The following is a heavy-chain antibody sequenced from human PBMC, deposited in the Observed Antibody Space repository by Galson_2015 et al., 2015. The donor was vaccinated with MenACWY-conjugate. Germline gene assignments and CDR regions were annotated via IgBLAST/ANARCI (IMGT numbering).Heavy chain of an antibody. D-gene: IGHD3-16*01. V-gene: IGHV1-46*03. CDR3: ARPAGYSYALDS. J-gene: IGHJ4*02. Sequence: SCKASGYTFTSFYLHWVRQAPGQGLEWMGIINPSGGSTTYAQKFQGRVTMTRDTSTNTIYMELSSLRSEDTAVYYCARPAGYSYALDSWGQGTLVTVSS. CDR2: INPSGGST. CDR1: GYTFTSFY.